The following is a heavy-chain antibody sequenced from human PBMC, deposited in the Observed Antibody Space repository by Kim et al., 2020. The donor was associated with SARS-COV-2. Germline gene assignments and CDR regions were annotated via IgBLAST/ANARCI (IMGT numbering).Heavy chain of an antibody. CDR1: GGSISSGGYY. D-gene: IGHD3-3*01. CDR2: IYYSGST. V-gene: IGHV4-31*03. J-gene: IGHJ6*02. Sequence: SETLSLTCTVSGGSISSGGYYWSWIRQHPGKGLEWIGYIYYSGSTYDNPSLKSRVTISVDTSKNQFSLKLSSVTAADTAVYYRARGQDYDFWSGLVRDYYYYGMDVWGQGTTVTVSS. CDR3: ARGQDYDFWSGLVRDYYYYGMDV.